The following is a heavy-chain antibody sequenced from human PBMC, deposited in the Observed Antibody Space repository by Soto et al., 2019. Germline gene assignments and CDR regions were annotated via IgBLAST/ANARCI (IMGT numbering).Heavy chain of an antibody. Sequence: QVQLVQSGAEVKKPGASVKVSCKASGYTFTSYYIHWVRQAPGQGLEWMGIINASGGGTTYAQKFQGRVTMTRDTSKSTVDMELSSLRSEDTAVYYCARGGGAGSGSYKFFFDYWGQGTLVTVSS. CDR3: ARGGGAGSGSYKFFFDY. CDR1: GYTFTSYY. CDR2: INASGGGT. J-gene: IGHJ4*02. V-gene: IGHV1-46*01. D-gene: IGHD1-26*01.